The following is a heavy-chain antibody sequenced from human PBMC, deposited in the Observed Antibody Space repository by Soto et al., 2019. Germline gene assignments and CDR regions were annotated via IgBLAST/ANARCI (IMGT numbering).Heavy chain of an antibody. D-gene: IGHD6-13*01. CDR2: TYYRSKWYN. J-gene: IGHJ6*02. CDR1: GDSVSSNSAA. CDR3: ARDRGTAAGTVYYYYGMDV. V-gene: IGHV6-1*01. Sequence: SQTLSLTCAISGDSVSSNSAAWNWIRQSPSRGLEWLGRTYYRSKWYNDYAVSVKSRITINPDTSKNQFSLQLNSVTPEDTAVYYCARDRGTAAGTVYYYYGMDVWGQGTTDTVSS.